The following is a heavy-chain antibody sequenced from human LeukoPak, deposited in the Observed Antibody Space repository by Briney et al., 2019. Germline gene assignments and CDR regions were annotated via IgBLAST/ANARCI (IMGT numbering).Heavy chain of an antibody. J-gene: IGHJ4*02. CDR2: IYYSGNT. CDR1: GGSISNYH. CDR3: ARVRYCSTNRCYDRECEN. Sequence: PSETLSLTCTVSGGSISNYHWSWIRQPPGKGLEWIGYIYYSGNTNYNPSLKSRVTISVDTSKNQFSLKLNSVTAADTAVYYCARVRYCSTNRCYDRECENWGQGTLVTVSS. V-gene: IGHV4-59*01. D-gene: IGHD2-2*01.